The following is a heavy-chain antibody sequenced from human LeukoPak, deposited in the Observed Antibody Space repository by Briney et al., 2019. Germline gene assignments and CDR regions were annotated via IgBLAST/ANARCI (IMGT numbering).Heavy chain of an antibody. D-gene: IGHD3-16*01. CDR1: GGSISSYH. CDR2: IYYSGST. CDR3: ARDGELGFFDY. V-gene: IGHV4-59*01. J-gene: IGHJ4*02. Sequence: SETLSLTCTVSGGSISSYHWSWIRQPPGKGLEWIGYIYYSGSTNYNPSLKSRVTISVDTSKNQFSLKLSSVTAADTAVYYCARDGELGFFDYWGQGTLVTVSS.